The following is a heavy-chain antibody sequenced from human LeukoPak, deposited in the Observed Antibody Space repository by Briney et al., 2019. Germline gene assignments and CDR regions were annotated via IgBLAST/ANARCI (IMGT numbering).Heavy chain of an antibody. D-gene: IGHD3-3*01. Sequence: GGSLRLSCAASGFTFGDYGVSCVRQAPGKGLEWVSNINWNGVSTVYAKSVKGRFIISRDNAKNSLYLQMMSLRAEDAAVYYCARDRGYYYFDYWGQGTLVTVSS. CDR3: ARDRGYYYFDY. CDR2: INWNGVST. V-gene: IGHV3-20*04. J-gene: IGHJ4*02. CDR1: GFTFGDYG.